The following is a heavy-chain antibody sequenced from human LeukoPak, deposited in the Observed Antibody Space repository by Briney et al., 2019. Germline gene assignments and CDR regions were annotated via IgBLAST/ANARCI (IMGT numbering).Heavy chain of an antibody. D-gene: IGHD3-22*01. J-gene: IGHJ6*02. CDR2: ISTSGSTI. CDR3: ARHDYDSSGPRGMDV. V-gene: IGHV3-11*01. Sequence: GGSLRLSCAASGFTFNNAWMSWVRQAPGKGLEWVSYISTSGSTIYYADSVKGRFTISRDNAKNSLYLQMNSLRAEDTAVYYCARHDYDSSGPRGMDVWGQGTTVTVSS. CDR1: GFTFNNAW.